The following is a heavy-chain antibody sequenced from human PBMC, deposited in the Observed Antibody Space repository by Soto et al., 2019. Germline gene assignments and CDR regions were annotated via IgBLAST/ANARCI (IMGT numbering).Heavy chain of an antibody. J-gene: IGHJ6*02. CDR2: IYNSGSS. Sequence: TLSLTCTLSRTSISGHFWSWIRQPPGKGLEWIAYIYNSGSSYNPSLKSRVTISVDTSKNQLSLKLSPVIAADSAVYYCAINADVWGQGTTVT. CDR3: AINADV. CDR1: RTSISGHF. V-gene: IGHV4-59*08.